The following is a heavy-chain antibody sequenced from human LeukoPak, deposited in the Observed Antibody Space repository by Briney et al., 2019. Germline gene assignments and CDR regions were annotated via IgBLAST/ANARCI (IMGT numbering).Heavy chain of an antibody. Sequence: PGGSLRLSCAASGFTFSSYAMSWVRQAPGKGLEWVSAISGSGGSTYYADSVKGRFTISRDNSENTLYLQMNSLRAEDTAVYYCAKDSDWDRGYYYYYYMDVWGKGTTVTVSS. CDR1: GFTFSSYA. D-gene: IGHD3/OR15-3a*01. CDR3: AKDSDWDRGYYYYYYMDV. V-gene: IGHV3-23*01. CDR2: ISGSGGST. J-gene: IGHJ6*03.